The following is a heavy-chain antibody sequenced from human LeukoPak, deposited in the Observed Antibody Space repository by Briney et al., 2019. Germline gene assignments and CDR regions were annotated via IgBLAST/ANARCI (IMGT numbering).Heavy chain of an antibody. V-gene: IGHV3-30*02. CDR2: IRYDGSYR. D-gene: IGHD3-16*02. Sequence: GGSLRLSCAASGFAFISYGMHWVRQAPGKGLEWVAFIRYDGSYRYYSDSVKGRLTISRDSSKNTLFLQMNSLRPEDTAVYYCAKDKVMMTYGGVIIGDYWGLGTRVTVSS. CDR1: GFAFISYG. CDR3: AKDKVMMTYGGVIIGDY. J-gene: IGHJ4*02.